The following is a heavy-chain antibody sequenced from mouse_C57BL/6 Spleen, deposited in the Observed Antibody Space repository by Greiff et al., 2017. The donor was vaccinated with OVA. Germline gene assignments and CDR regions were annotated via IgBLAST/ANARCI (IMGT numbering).Heavy chain of an antibody. J-gene: IGHJ2*01. CDR2: IDPSGSNT. Sequence: VQLQQPGAELVRPGASVKLSCKASGYTFTSYWMSWVKQRPGQGLEWIGVIDPSGSNTNYNQKFKGKATLTVDTSSSTAYMQLRSLTSEDSAVYYCSRDEGLFDYWGQGTTLTVSS. CDR1: GYTFTSYW. V-gene: IGHV1-59*01. CDR3: SRDEGLFDY.